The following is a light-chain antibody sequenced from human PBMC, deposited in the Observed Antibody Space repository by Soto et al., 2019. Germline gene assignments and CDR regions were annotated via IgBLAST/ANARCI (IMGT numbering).Light chain of an antibody. CDR1: SSNVGGYNY. Sequence: QSALTQPRSVSGSPGQSITISCTGTSSNVGGYNYVSWYQQHPGKAPKLIIYDVSYRPSGISNRFSGSKSGNTASLTISGLQAEDEADYYCSSYATYSTDVLFGGGTKLTVL. V-gene: IGLV2-14*03. J-gene: IGLJ3*02. CDR3: SSYATYSTDVL. CDR2: DVS.